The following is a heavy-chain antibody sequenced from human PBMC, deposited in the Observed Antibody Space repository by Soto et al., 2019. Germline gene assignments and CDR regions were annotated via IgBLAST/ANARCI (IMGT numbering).Heavy chain of an antibody. CDR1: GGSITSDYSC. J-gene: IGHJ4*02. CDR3: ARGPSGDKVHY. D-gene: IGHD7-27*01. Sequence: QVQLQESGAGLVKPSQTLSLTCTVSGGSITSDYSCWSWIRQPPGEGLEWIGHIFDSGTTYTNPSLRSQVAISLDTSKNHFSLTLSSVTAADTAVYYCARGPSGDKVHYWGQGALVTVSS. CDR2: IFDSGTT. V-gene: IGHV4-30-4*01.